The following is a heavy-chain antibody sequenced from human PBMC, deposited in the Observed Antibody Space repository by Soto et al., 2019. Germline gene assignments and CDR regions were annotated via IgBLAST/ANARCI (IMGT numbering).Heavy chain of an antibody. J-gene: IGHJ4*02. D-gene: IGHD3-22*01. CDR2: LSYDGTNT. V-gene: IGHV3-30*18. Sequence: QVQLVESGGGVVQPGRSLRLSCAASGFTLSNFGMHWVRQAPGKGLEWVAFLSYDGTNTYYADSVRGRFTITRDNPKNKLFLQMSGLRPEDTAVYYCAKDLYYDVSGFDYWGQGTLVTVSS. CDR3: AKDLYYDVSGFDY. CDR1: GFTLSNFG.